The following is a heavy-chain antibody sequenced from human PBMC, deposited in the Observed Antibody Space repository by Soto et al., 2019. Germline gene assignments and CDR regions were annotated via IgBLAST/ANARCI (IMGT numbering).Heavy chain of an antibody. CDR3: ARDKTPGIAAAGLDY. Sequence: GSLRLACAASGFTFIIYGMHWVRQAPGKGLEWVAVIWYDGSNKYYADSVKGRFTISRDNSKNTLYLQMNSLRAEDTAVYYCARDKTPGIAAAGLDYWGQGTLVIVYS. CDR1: GFTFIIYG. D-gene: IGHD6-13*01. CDR2: IWYDGSNK. J-gene: IGHJ4*02. V-gene: IGHV3-33*01.